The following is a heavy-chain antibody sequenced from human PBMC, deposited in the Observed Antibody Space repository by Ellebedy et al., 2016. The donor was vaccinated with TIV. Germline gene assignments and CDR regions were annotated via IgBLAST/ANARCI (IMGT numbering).Heavy chain of an antibody. CDR1: GFTFSDHY. CDR3: ARIYYGSGSYYPNWYFDL. Sequence: GESLKISCAASGFTFSDHYMDWVRQAPGKGLEWVGRSRNKPNSYTTEYAASVKGRFTISRDESKNSLYLQMNSLKTEDTAVYYCARIYYGSGSYYPNWYFDLWGRGTLVTVSS. CDR2: SRNKPNSYTT. D-gene: IGHD3-10*01. V-gene: IGHV3-72*01. J-gene: IGHJ2*01.